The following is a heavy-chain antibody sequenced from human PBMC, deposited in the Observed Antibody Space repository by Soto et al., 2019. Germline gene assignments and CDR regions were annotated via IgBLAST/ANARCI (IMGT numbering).Heavy chain of an antibody. D-gene: IGHD3-10*01. CDR1: GFTFNDHY. J-gene: IGHJ6*02. CDR3: ARDSTGSGLDYGMDV. V-gene: IGHV3-11*06. CDR2: ISSDSIYT. Sequence: QVQLVESGGGLVKPGGSLRLSCAASGFTFNDHYMTWIRQAPGKGLEWVSFISSDSIYTNSADSVKGRFTISRDNAKHLLYLQMSSLRVEDTAVYYCARDSTGSGLDYGMDVWGQGTTVAVSS.